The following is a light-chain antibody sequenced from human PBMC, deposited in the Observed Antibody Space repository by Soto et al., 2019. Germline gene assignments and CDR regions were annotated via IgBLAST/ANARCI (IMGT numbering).Light chain of an antibody. V-gene: IGKV1-39*01. Sequence: DIQMTQSPSSLSASVGDRVTITCRASQSISSYLNWYQQKPGKAPKLLIYAASSLQSGVSSRFSRSLSGTDFTLTICSLQPEDFANYYCQKSYSTPLAFGGRTKGEIK. CDR1: QSISSY. J-gene: IGKJ4*01. CDR2: AAS. CDR3: QKSYSTPLA.